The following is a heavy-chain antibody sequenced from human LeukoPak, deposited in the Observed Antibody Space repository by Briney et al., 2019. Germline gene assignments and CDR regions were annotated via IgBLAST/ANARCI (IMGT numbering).Heavy chain of an antibody. D-gene: IGHD5-18*01. Sequence: PSETLSLTCTVSGGSISSSSYYWGWIRQPPGKGLEWIGSIYYSGSTYYNPSLKSRVTISVDTSKNQFSLKLSSVTAADTAVYYCARTGGVQLWSRPFDYWGQGTLVTVSS. CDR2: IYYSGST. CDR3: ARTGGVQLWSRPFDY. V-gene: IGHV4-39*01. CDR1: GGSISSSSYY. J-gene: IGHJ4*02.